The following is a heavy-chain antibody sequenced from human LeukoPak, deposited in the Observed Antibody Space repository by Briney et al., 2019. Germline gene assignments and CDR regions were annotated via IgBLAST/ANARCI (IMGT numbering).Heavy chain of an antibody. CDR3: ARAITFGGVIVF. CDR2: IYYSGST. V-gene: IGHV4-31*03. Sequence: PSETLCLTCTVSGGSISSGGYYWSWIRQHPGKGLEWIGYIYYSGSTYYNPSLKSRVTISVDTSKNQFSLKLSSVTAADTAVYYCARAITFGGVIVFGGQGTLVTVSS. J-gene: IGHJ4*02. D-gene: IGHD3-16*02. CDR1: GGSISSGGYY.